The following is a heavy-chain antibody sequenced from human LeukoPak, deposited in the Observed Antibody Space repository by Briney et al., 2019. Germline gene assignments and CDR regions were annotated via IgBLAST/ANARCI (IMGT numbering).Heavy chain of an antibody. Sequence: SETLSLTCTVSLDSTTSNFWSWVRQPPGKGLEWIGEIHRSGSPNYNPSLQSRVTISIDGSRNQIALELSSVTAADTAVYYCAREILGGFNPGAYWGQGTLATVSS. D-gene: IGHD1-14*01. J-gene: IGHJ4*02. CDR3: AREILGGFNPGAY. V-gene: IGHV4-4*02. CDR1: LDSTTSNF. CDR2: IHRSGSP.